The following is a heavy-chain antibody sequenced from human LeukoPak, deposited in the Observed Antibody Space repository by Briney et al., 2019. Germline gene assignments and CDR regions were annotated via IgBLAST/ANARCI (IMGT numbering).Heavy chain of an antibody. Sequence: HPGGSLRLSCAASGFTFSSYWMSWVRQAPGKGLEWVSIISRASESIFYADSVKGRFTISRDNAKNSLYLQMNSLRAEDTAVYYCARGHYYGMDVWGKGTTVTISS. V-gene: IGHV3-21*01. CDR2: ISRASESI. CDR1: GFTFSSYW. J-gene: IGHJ6*04. CDR3: ARGHYYGMDV.